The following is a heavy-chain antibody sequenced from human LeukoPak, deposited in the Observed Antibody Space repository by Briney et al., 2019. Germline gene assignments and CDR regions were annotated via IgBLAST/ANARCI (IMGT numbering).Heavy chain of an antibody. CDR3: AKVIHVAGTGDY. J-gene: IGHJ4*02. CDR1: GFTFSSYA. CDR2: ISYDGSNK. Sequence: GGSLRLSCAASGFTFSSYAMHWVRHAPGKGLEWVAVISYDGSNKYYADSVKGRFTISRDNSKNTLYLQMNSLRAEDTAVYYCAKVIHVAGTGDYWGQGTLVTVSS. V-gene: IGHV3-30-3*01. D-gene: IGHD6-19*01.